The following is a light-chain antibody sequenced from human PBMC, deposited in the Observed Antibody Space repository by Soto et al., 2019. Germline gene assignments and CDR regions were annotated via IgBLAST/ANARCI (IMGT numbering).Light chain of an antibody. CDR2: DVN. CDR3: SSYTSSSTHV. J-gene: IGLJ1*01. V-gene: IGLV2-14*03. CDR1: SSDIGAFTF. Sequence: QSALTQPASVSGSPGQSITISCTGTSSDIGAFTFVSWYQQHPGKVPKLMIFDVNRRPSGVSDRFSGFKSGNTASLTISGLQAEDEGYYYCSSYTSSSTHVFGSGTELTVL.